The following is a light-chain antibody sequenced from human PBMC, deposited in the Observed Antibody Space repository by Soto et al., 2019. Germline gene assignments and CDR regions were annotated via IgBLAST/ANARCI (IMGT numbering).Light chain of an antibody. V-gene: IGKV2-28*01. CDR2: LGS. CDR3: MQAIQTWT. J-gene: IGKJ1*01. CDR1: QSLLHSNGYNY. Sequence: DIVMTQSPLSLPVTPGEPASISCRSSQSLLHSNGYNYLDWYLQKPGQSPQLLIYLGSNRASGVPGRFSGSGSGTDFTLKISRVEAEDVGVYYCMQAIQTWTFGQGTKVEIK.